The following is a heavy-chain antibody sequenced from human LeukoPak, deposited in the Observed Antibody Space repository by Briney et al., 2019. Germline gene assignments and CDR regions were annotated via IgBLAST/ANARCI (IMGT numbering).Heavy chain of an antibody. CDR2: ISSSGSTI. D-gene: IGHD5-12*01. CDR3: ARVAIVATIPNDY. V-gene: IGHV3-48*04. Sequence: PGGSLRLSCAASGFTFSSYWMSWVRQAPGKGLEWVSYISSSGSTIYYADSVKGRFTISRDNAKNSLYLQMNSLRAEDTAVYYCARVAIVATIPNDYWGQGTLVTVSS. J-gene: IGHJ4*02. CDR1: GFTFSSYW.